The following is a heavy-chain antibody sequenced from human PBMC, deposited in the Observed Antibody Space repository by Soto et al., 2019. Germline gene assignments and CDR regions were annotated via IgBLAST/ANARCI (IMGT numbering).Heavy chain of an antibody. J-gene: IGHJ6*02. D-gene: IGHD2-15*01. CDR2: ISAYNGNT. Sequence: ASVKVSCKASGYTFTSYGISWVRQAPGQGLEWMGWISAYNGNTNYAQKLQGRVTMTTDTSTSTAYMELRSLRSDDTAVYYCARNRTGCSGGSCYSGYYYGMDVWGQGTTVTVSS. CDR1: GYTFTSYG. V-gene: IGHV1-18*01. CDR3: ARNRTGCSGGSCYSGYYYGMDV.